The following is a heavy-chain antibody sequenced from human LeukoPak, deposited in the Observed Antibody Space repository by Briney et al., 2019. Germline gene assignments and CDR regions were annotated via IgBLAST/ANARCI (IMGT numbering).Heavy chain of an antibody. CDR2: IKQDGSEK. V-gene: IGHV3-7*01. CDR1: GFTFSSYW. CDR3: ARGTTVTTTDFDY. Sequence: PGGSLRLSCAASGFTFSSYWMSWVRQAPGQGLEWVANIKQDGSEKYYVDSVKGRFTISRDNAKNSLYLQMNSLRAEDTAVYYCARGTTVTTTDFDYWGQGTLVTVSS. D-gene: IGHD4-17*01. J-gene: IGHJ4*02.